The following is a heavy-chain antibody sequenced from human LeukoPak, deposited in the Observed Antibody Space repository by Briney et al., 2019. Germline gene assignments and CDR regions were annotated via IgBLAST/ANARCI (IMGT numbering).Heavy chain of an antibody. CDR3: AXGPXYXAGSFDY. V-gene: IGHV3-74*01. CDR2: ISIDGGDT. D-gene: IGHD3-10*01. CDR1: GFSFSSNW. Sequence: GGSLRLSCAASGFSFSSNWMYWVRQAPGKGLVWVSRISIDGGDTVYADSVKGRFTVSRDNAKDTLYLQMNSLRVGNTAVYYXAXGPXYXAGSFDYWGXGTLVTVSS. J-gene: IGHJ4*02.